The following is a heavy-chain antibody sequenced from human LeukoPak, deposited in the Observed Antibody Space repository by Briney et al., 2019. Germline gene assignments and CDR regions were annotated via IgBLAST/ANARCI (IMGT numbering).Heavy chain of an antibody. CDR1: GSTFGGYG. Sequence: GGSLRLSCAGSGSTFGGYGMHWFRQTPGKGLEWVAAIAYDGSRAFYADSVKGRFTISRDNSKNTMSVQMDDLRAEDTAVYYCTRYNNYHFDYWGQGTLVTVSS. CDR2: IAYDGSRA. CDR3: TRYNNYHFDY. D-gene: IGHD5-24*01. V-gene: IGHV3-33*01. J-gene: IGHJ4*02.